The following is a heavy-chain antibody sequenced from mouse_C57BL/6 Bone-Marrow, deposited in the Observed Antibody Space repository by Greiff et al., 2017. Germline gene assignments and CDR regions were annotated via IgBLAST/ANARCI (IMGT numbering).Heavy chain of an antibody. CDR1: GFTFSSYT. V-gene: IGHV5-9*01. Sequence: EVMLVESGGGLVKPGGSLKLSCAASGFTFSSYTMSWVRQTPEKRLEWVATISGGGGNTYYPDSVKGRFTISRDNAKNTLYLQMSSLRSEDTALYYCARLYYSNCFDYWGQGTTLTVSS. J-gene: IGHJ2*01. CDR3: ARLYYSNCFDY. D-gene: IGHD2-5*01. CDR2: ISGGGGNT.